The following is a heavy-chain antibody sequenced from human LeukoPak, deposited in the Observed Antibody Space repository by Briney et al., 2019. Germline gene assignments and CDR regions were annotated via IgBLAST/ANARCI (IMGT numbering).Heavy chain of an antibody. J-gene: IGHJ5*02. Sequence: GASLQISCQGFGSIFTSYWIGWGRPLPGKGMEWMGVIYPGDSRIRYNPSFQGQVTISVDKSISTAYLQWVSLKASDTAMYYCACRDLTSTWSFPWGQGTLVTVSS. CDR1: GSIFTSYW. CDR2: IYPGDSRI. V-gene: IGHV5-51*01. D-gene: IGHD6-13*01. CDR3: ACRDLTSTWSFP.